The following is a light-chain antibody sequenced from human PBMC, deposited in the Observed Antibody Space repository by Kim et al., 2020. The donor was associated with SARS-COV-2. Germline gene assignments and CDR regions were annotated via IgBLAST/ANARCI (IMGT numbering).Light chain of an antibody. CDR3: QQYYNTPLT. V-gene: IGKV4-1*01. CDR1: QSVLYSSNNKNY. CDR2: WAS. Sequence: DIVMTQSPDSLAVSLGERATINCKSSQSVLYSSNNKNYLAWYQQKPGQPPKLLIYWASTRESGVPDRFSGSGSGTDFTLTISSLQAADVAVYYCQQYYNTPLTFGGGTKVDLK. J-gene: IGKJ4*01.